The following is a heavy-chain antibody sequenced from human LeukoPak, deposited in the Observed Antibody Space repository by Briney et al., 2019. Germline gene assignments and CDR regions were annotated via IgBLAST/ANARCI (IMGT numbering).Heavy chain of an antibody. Sequence: SETLSLTCAVYGGSFSGYYWSWIRQPPGKGLEWIGEINHSGSTNYNPSLKSRVTISVDTSKNQFSLKLSSVTAADTAVYYCARELKPDSSGWNWFDPGAREPWSPSPQ. CDR2: INHSGST. V-gene: IGHV4-34*01. CDR3: ARELKPDSSGWNWFDP. D-gene: IGHD6-19*01. J-gene: IGHJ5*02. CDR1: GGSFSGYY.